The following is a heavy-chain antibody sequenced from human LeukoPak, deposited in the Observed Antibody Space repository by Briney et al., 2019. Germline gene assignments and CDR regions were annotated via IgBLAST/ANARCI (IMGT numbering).Heavy chain of an antibody. CDR3: ARSPANRGAARASGRLVNWFDP. Sequence: ASVKVSCKASGYTFTSYDINWVRQATGQGLEWMGWMNPNSGNTGYAQRFQGSVTITRNTSISTAYMELSSLRSEDTAVYYCARSPANRGAARASGRLVNWFDPWGQGTLVTVSS. J-gene: IGHJ5*02. D-gene: IGHD6-13*01. CDR2: MNPNSGNT. CDR1: GYTFTSYD. V-gene: IGHV1-8*03.